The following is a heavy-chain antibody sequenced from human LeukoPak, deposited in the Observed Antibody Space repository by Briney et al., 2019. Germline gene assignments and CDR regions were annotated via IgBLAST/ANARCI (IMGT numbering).Heavy chain of an antibody. CDR1: GYTCTSYG. CDR2: ISAYNGNT. J-gene: IGHJ4*02. D-gene: IGHD6-13*01. CDR3: ARVDSSSWRYYFDY. Sequence: ASVKVSCKASGYTCTSYGISWVRQATGQRLEWIGWISAYNGNTNHAQKFQGGVTTTTDTSTSTAYMELRSLRSDDTALYYCARVDSSSWRYYFDYWGQGTLVTVSS. V-gene: IGHV1-18*01.